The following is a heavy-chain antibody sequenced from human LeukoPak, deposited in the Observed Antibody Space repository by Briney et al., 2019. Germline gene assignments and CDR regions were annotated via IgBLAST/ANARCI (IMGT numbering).Heavy chain of an antibody. Sequence: SETLSLTCAVSGYSLSSGYYWGWIRQPPGKGLEWIGSVDHSGGTYYNPSLRSRVSISVDTSKNQLSLKLSSVTAADTALYYCARESVAGRGPDFDYWGQGILVTVSS. CDR1: GYSLSSGYY. J-gene: IGHJ4*02. CDR2: VDHSGGT. D-gene: IGHD6-6*01. CDR3: ARESVAGRGPDFDY. V-gene: IGHV4-38-2*02.